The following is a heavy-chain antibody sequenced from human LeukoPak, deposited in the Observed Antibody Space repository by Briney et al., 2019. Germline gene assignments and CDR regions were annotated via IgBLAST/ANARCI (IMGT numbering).Heavy chain of an antibody. D-gene: IGHD3-22*01. Sequence: GGSLRLSCTTSGFTFGDYAMTWVRQAPGKGLEWVGFIRSQAYGGTTEYAASVKGRFTISRDDSKSIAYQQVNSLRTEDTAVYYCISYYYDTSGYYYFDYWGQGTLVTVSS. CDR1: GFTFGDYA. V-gene: IGHV3-49*04. CDR3: ISYYYDTSGYYYFDY. CDR2: IRSQAYGGTT. J-gene: IGHJ4*02.